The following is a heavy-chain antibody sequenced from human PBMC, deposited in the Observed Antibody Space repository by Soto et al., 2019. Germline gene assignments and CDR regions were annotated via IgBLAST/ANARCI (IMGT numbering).Heavy chain of an antibody. Sequence: SETLSLTCSVSGVSLNSGHYYWVWIRQSPGKGLAWIASVYYDESTYYNPSLKSRVTISIDKPKNQFSLTLKSVTAADTAVYYCGKVLIGATRHTDVDSWGQGALVTVSS. V-gene: IGHV4-39*01. CDR2: VYYDEST. CDR3: GKVLIGATRHTDVDS. D-gene: IGHD2-15*01. J-gene: IGHJ4*02. CDR1: GVSLNSGHYY.